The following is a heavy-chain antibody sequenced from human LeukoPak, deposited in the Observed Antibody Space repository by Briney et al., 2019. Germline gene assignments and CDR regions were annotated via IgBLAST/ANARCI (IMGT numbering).Heavy chain of an antibody. CDR1: GFTFSSYA. Sequence: PGGSLRLSCAASGFTFSSYAMSWVRQAPGKGLEWVSSISGSSGSGGSTYYADSVKGRFTISRDNSKNTLYLQMNSLRAEDTAVYYCARAKMATTGGFDYWGRGTLVTVSS. J-gene: IGHJ4*02. D-gene: IGHD5-24*01. CDR2: ISGSSGSGGST. V-gene: IGHV3-23*01. CDR3: ARAKMATTGGFDY.